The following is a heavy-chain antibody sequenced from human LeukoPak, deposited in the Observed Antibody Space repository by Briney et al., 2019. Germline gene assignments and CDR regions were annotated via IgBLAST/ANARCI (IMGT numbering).Heavy chain of an antibody. D-gene: IGHD6-19*01. CDR1: GYTFTSYG. V-gene: IGHV5-51*01. CDR3: ARRPSLSIAVAGPFDS. Sequence: ASVKVSCKASGYTFTSYGISWVRQAPGQGLEWMGIIYPGDSDTRYSPSFQGQVTISADKSISTAYLQWSSLKASDTAVYYCARRPSLSIAVAGPFDSWGQGTLVTVSS. J-gene: IGHJ4*02. CDR2: IYPGDSDT.